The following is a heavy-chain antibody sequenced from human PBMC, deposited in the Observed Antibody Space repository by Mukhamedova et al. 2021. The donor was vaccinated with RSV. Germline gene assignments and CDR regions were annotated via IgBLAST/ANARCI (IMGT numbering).Heavy chain of an antibody. D-gene: IGHD4-17*01. V-gene: IGHV3-23*01. J-gene: IGHJ4*01. CDR2: ISGSGGNT. CDR3: AKHEGDYLMVFFDY. Sequence: GLEWVSGISGSGGNTYYADSVKGRFTISRDNSKNTLYLQMNSLRAEDTAVYYCAKHEGDYLMVFFDYWGHGSLVTVTS.